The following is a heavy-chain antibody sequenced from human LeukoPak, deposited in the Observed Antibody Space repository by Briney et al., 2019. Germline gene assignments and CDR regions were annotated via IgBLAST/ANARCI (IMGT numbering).Heavy chain of an antibody. D-gene: IGHD2-21*02. CDR1: GFALSSYD. V-gene: IGHV3-13*04. Sequence: GGSLRLSCAASGFALSSYDIHWVRQTTGKGLEWVSAIDTTGGTYYPGSVEGRFIISRDNVQNSFHLQMNSLRDADTAVYYCVREGFCGVDCPAYFDLWGRCTLVTVSS. J-gene: IGHJ2*01. CDR2: IDTTGGT. CDR3: VREGFCGVDCPAYFDL.